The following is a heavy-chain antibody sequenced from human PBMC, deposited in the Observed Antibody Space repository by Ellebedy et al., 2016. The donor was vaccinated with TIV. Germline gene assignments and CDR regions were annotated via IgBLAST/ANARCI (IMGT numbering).Heavy chain of an antibody. CDR1: GYRLTNYY. CDR2: IDPSGGSK. CDR3: ARKYYFDF. Sequence: ASVKVSCKALGYRLTNYYVHWLRQAPGQGLEWMGIIDPSGGSKIYAQKFQGRVTMTNDTSTNTVYMELSSLRSEDTAIYYCARKYYFDFWGQGTLVTVSS. V-gene: IGHV1-46*01. J-gene: IGHJ4*02.